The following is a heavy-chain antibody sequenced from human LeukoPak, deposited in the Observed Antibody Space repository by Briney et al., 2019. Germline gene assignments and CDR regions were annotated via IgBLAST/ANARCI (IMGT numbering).Heavy chain of an antibody. CDR3: ARYNWNYGSRLFDY. J-gene: IGHJ4*02. D-gene: IGHD1-7*01. CDR2: FDPEDGET. V-gene: IGHV1-24*01. Sequence: FDPEDGETIYAQKFQGRVTMTEDTSTDTAYMELSSLRSEDTAVYYCARYNWNYGSRLFDYWGQGTLVTVSS.